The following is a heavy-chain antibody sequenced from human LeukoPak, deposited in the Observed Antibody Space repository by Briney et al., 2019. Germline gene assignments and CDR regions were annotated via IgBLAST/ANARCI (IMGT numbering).Heavy chain of an antibody. J-gene: IGHJ4*02. CDR2: ISYDGSNK. D-gene: IGHD1-26*01. CDR1: GFTFSSYA. V-gene: IGHV3-30-3*01. CDR3: ATDRNSGKYYDY. Sequence: GGSLRLSCAASGFTFSSYAMHWVRQAPGKGLEWVAVISYDGSNKYYADSVKGRFTISRDNSKNTLYLQMDSLRAEDTAVYYCATDRNSGKYYDYWGQGTLVTVSS.